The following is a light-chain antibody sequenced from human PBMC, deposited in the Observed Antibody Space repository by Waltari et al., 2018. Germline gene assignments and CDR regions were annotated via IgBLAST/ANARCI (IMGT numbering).Light chain of an antibody. V-gene: IGLV2-11*01. CDR2: DVS. Sequence: QSALTQPRSVSGSPGQSVPISCTGTSSDVGGYNYVSWYQQHPGKAPRLMIYDVSKRPSGVPVRFSGSKSGNTASLTISGLQAEDEADYYCGSYAGSYTPWWVFGGGTKLTVL. CDR3: GSYAGSYTPWWV. CDR1: SSDVGGYNY. J-gene: IGLJ3*02.